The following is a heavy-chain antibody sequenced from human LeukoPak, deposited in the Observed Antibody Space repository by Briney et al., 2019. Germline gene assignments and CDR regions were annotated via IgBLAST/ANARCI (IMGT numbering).Heavy chain of an antibody. CDR3: AKDLSSGIGY. V-gene: IGHV3-23*01. CDR1: GFTFDDYA. D-gene: IGHD1-14*01. CDR2: ISGSGGST. Sequence: PGGSLRLSCAASGFTFDDYAMHWVRQAPGKGLEWVSAISGSGGSTYYADSMKGRFTISRDNSKNTLYLQMNSLRAEDTAVYYCAKDLSSGIGYWGQGTLVTVSS. J-gene: IGHJ4*02.